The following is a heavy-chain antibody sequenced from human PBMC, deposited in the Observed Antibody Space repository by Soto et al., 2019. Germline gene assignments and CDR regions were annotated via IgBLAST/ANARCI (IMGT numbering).Heavy chain of an antibody. CDR3: ATAGSSWHNYYYYYYMDV. CDR1: GFTFSSYS. D-gene: IGHD6-13*01. J-gene: IGHJ6*03. V-gene: IGHV3-21*01. Sequence: EVQLVESGGGLVKPGGSLRLSCAASGFTFSSYSMNWVRQPPGKGLEWVSSISSSSSYIYYADSVKGRFTISRDNAKNSLYLQMNSLRAEDTAVYYCATAGSSWHNYYYYYYMDVWGKGATVTVSS. CDR2: ISSSSSYI.